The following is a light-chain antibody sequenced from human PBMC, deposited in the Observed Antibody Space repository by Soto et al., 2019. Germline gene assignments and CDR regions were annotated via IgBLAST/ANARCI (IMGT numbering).Light chain of an antibody. V-gene: IGKV1-39*01. CDR1: QTVSTY. Sequence: DTQMTQSPSALSASVGDRISITCRASQTVSTYLNWDQQTAGQAPTLLISATSTLQSGVPSRFSGSGSGTEFTLTITSLQPEDFATYYCQQTYTTPRTFGQGTKVAFK. CDR2: ATS. J-gene: IGKJ1*01. CDR3: QQTYTTPRT.